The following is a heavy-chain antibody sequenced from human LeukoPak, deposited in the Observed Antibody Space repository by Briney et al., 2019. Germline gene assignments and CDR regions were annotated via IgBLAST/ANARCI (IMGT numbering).Heavy chain of an antibody. J-gene: IGHJ6*02. V-gene: IGHV4-34*01. CDR1: GGSFSGYY. Sequence: SETLSLTCAVYGGSFSGYYWSWIRQPPGKGLEWIGEINHGGSTNYNPSLKSRVTISVDTSKNQFSLKLSSVTAADTAVYYCARTNARRGYCSSTSCYSHGMDVWGQGTTVTVSS. CDR2: INHGGST. D-gene: IGHD2-2*01. CDR3: ARTNARRGYCSSTSCYSHGMDV.